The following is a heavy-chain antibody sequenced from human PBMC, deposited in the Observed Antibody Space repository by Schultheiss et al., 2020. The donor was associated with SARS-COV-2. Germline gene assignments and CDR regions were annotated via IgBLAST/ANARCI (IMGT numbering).Heavy chain of an antibody. D-gene: IGHD1-14*01. Sequence: GGSLRLSCAASGFTFSSYGMHWVRQAPGKGLEWVAVIWYDGSNKYYADSVKGRFTISRDNSKNTLYLQMNSLRAEDTAVYYCARDPDPYYYYGMDVWGQGTTVTVSS. CDR3: ARDPDPYYYYGMDV. V-gene: IGHV3-33*01. CDR2: IWYDGSNK. J-gene: IGHJ6*02. CDR1: GFTFSSYG.